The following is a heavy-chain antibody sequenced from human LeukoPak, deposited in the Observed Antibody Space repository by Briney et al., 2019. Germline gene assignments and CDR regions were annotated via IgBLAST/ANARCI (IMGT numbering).Heavy chain of an antibody. J-gene: IGHJ5*02. V-gene: IGHV3-30*02. CDR1: GFTFSRYG. D-gene: IGHD6-13*01. Sequence: SGGSLRLSCAASGFTFSRYGIHWVRQAPGKGLEWVAFISYDGSNKYYADSVKGRFTISRDNSKNTLYLQMNSLRAEDTAVYYCAKDSSSWYVDWFDPWGQGTLVTVSS. CDR3: AKDSSSWYVDWFDP. CDR2: ISYDGSNK.